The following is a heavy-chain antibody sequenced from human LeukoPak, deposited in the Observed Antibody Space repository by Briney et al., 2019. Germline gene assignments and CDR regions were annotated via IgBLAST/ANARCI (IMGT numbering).Heavy chain of an antibody. D-gene: IGHD2-2*02. CDR1: GYTFTSYG. J-gene: IGHJ4*02. CDR3: ARVVVVPAAIFELDY. V-gene: IGHV1-18*01. Sequence: ASVKVSCKASGYTFTSYGISWVRQAPGQGLEWMGWISAYNGNTNYAQKLQGRVTMTTDTSTSTAYMELRSLRSDDTAVYYCARVVVVPAAIFELDYWGQGTLVTVSS. CDR2: ISAYNGNT.